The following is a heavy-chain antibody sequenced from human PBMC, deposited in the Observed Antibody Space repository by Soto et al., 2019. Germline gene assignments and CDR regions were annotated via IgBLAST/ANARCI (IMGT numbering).Heavy chain of an antibody. CDR2: LKRKTHGGTT. CDR3: TTDSYSTITIVRSDY. V-gene: IGHV3-15*07. CDR1: GLTFSNAG. J-gene: IGHJ4*01. Sequence: GGSLRLSRAASGLTFSNAGINWVRKDQGKGLDFVGCLKRKTHGGTTDYADPVQGRFAISRDDSNNIVYLQMNSLKIEDTAVYYFTTDSYSTITIVRSDYWGHGTLVIVSS. D-gene: IGHD2-8*01.